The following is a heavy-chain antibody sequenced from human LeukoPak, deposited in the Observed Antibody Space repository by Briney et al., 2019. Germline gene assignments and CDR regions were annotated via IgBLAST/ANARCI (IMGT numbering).Heavy chain of an antibody. CDR3: ARGQGLQLKSGSDY. J-gene: IGHJ4*02. D-gene: IGHD5-24*01. V-gene: IGHV3-21*01. CDR1: GFTFSSYT. CDR2: ISSSSSYI. Sequence: GGSLRLSCAASGFTFSSYTMNWVRQAPGKGLEWVSSISSSSSYIYYADSVKGRFTISRDNAKNSLFLQMNSLRAEDTAVYYCARGQGLQLKSGSDYWGQGTLVSVSS.